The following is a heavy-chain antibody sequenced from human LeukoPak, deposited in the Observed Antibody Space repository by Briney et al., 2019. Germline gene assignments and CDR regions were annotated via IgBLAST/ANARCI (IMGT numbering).Heavy chain of an antibody. J-gene: IGHJ4*02. V-gene: IGHV1-2*02. Sequence: GASVKVSCKASGYTFTGSYMHWVRQAPGQGLEWMGWINPNSGGTKYAQKFQGRVTMTRDTSISTAYMELSRLRSDDTAVYYCARDTRVGGYGGNSFDYWGQGTLVTVSS. CDR2: INPNSGGT. CDR3: ARDTRVGGYGGNSFDY. CDR1: GYTFTGSY. D-gene: IGHD4-23*01.